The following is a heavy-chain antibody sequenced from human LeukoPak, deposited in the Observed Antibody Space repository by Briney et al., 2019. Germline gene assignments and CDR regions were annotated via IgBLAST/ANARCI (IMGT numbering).Heavy chain of an antibody. D-gene: IGHD5-18*01. V-gene: IGHV1-18*04. CDR3: AREKRGYSYGYLDY. Sequence: ASVKVSCKASGYTFTSYGISWARQAPGQGLEWMGWISAYNGNTNYAQKLQGRVTMTTDTSTSTAYMELRSPRSDDTAVYYCAREKRGYSYGYLDYWGQGTLVTVSS. CDR2: ISAYNGNT. J-gene: IGHJ4*02. CDR1: GYTFTSYG.